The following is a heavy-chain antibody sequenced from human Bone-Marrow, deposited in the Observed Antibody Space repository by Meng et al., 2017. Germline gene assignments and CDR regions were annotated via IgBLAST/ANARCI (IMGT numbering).Heavy chain of an antibody. CDR1: GGTFSSYA. J-gene: IGHJ4*02. V-gene: IGHV1-69*09. CDR3: ARDTSLLGKAN. Sequence: GQLGESGAEGKKSGSSGKVSCQASGGTFSSYAISWVRQAPGQGLEWMGGIIPILGIANYAQKFQGRVTITADKSTSTAYMELSSLRSEDTAVYYCARDTSLLGKANWGQGTLVTVSS. D-gene: IGHD7-27*01. CDR2: IIPILGIA.